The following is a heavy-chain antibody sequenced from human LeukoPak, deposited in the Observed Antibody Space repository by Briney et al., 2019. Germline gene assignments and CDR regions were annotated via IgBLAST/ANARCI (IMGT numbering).Heavy chain of an antibody. CDR3: TTHYYDSSGYHYGAFDY. Sequence: GGSLRLSCAASGFTFSGSAMHWVRQASGKGLEWVGRIRSKASSYATTYAASVKGRFTISRDDSKSTAFLEMNSLKTEDTAVYYCTTHYYDSSGYHYGAFDYWGQGTLVTVSS. V-gene: IGHV3-73*01. CDR2: IRSKASSYAT. D-gene: IGHD3-22*01. CDR1: GFTFSGSA. J-gene: IGHJ4*02.